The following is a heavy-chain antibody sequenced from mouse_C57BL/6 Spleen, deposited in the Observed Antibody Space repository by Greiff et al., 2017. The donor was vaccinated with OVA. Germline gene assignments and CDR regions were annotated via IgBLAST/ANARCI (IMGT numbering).Heavy chain of an antibody. CDR2: IHPNSGST. CDR1: GYTFTSYW. V-gene: IGHV1-64*01. J-gene: IGHJ4*01. CDR3: ASAGSSRYYYAMDY. Sequence: QVQLQQPGAELVKPGASVKLSCKASGYTFTSYWMHWVKQRPGQGLEWIGMIHPNSGSTNYNEKFKSKATLTVDKSSSTAYMQLSSLTSEDSAVYDCASAGSSRYYYAMDYWGQGTSVTVSA. D-gene: IGHD1-1*01.